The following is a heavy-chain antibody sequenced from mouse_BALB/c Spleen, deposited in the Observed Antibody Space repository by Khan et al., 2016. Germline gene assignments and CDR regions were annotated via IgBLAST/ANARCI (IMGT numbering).Heavy chain of an antibody. D-gene: IGHD2-14*01. CDR3: ARENYRYYFDY. V-gene: IGHV5-6-3*01. CDR2: INSNGGST. CDR1: GFTFSTYG. J-gene: IGHJ2*01. Sequence: EVELVESGGGLVQPGGSLKLSCAASGFTFSTYGMSWVRQTPDKRLELVATINSNGGSTYYPDSVKGRFTLSRDNAKNTLYLQMSSLKSDDTAMYYCARENYRYYFDYWGQGTTLTVSS.